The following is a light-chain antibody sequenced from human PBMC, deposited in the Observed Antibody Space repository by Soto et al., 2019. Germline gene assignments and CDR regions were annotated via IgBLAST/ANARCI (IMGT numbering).Light chain of an antibody. J-gene: IGKJ3*01. CDR3: QPGKTFPFT. CDR2: TVS. Sequence: IQMTQSPSSVSASVGDTVTLSCQTSHGVSGWLAWYQQKPGKAPTLLIYTVSNLQSGVPSRFSGSGSGTDFSLTITNLQPEDVATYFCQPGKTFPFTFGPGTKVEVK. V-gene: IGKV1-12*01. CDR1: HGVSGW.